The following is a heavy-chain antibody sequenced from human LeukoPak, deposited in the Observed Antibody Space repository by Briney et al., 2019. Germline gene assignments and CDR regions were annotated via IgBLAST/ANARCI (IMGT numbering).Heavy chain of an antibody. D-gene: IGHD2-15*01. J-gene: IGHJ3*02. CDR2: IKEDGSEK. Sequence: WRSLRLSWAASGFTFTSNWMNWVRQAPGKGLEWVANIKEDGSEKYYVDSVKGRFTISRDNAKNSLYLQMNSLRAEDTALYYCARDTQEGGFDIWGQGTMVTVSS. V-gene: IGHV3-7*01. CDR3: ARDTQEGGFDI. CDR1: GFTFTSNW.